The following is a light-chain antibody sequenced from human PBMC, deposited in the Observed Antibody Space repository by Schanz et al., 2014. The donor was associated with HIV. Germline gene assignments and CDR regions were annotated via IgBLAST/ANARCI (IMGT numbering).Light chain of an antibody. V-gene: IGLV2-23*03. Sequence: QSALTQPASVSGSPGQSITISCTGTSSDIGAYNLISWYQQHPGKAPKFIIYEGTKRPSGVSDRFSGSKSGNTASLTISGLQAEDEADYYCSSYAGTTTFVVFGGGTKLTVL. CDR2: EGT. CDR3: SSYAGTTTFVV. CDR1: SSDIGAYNL. J-gene: IGLJ2*01.